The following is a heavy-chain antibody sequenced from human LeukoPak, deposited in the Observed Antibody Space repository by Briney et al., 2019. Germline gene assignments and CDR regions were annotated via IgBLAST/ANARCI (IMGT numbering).Heavy chain of an antibody. CDR3: ARAENSGSGGLDP. V-gene: IGHV3-30*02. Sequence: GGSLRLPCAASGFTFSSYGMHWVRQAPGKGLEWVAFIRYDGSNKYYADTVKGRFTISRDNAKNSLYLDMNSLRADDTAVYYCARAENSGSGGLDPWGQGTLVTVSS. D-gene: IGHD2-15*01. CDR2: IRYDGSNK. CDR1: GFTFSSYG. J-gene: IGHJ5*02.